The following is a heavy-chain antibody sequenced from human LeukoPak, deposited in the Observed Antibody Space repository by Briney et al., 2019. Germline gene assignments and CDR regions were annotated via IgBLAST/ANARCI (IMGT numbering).Heavy chain of an antibody. D-gene: IGHD5-24*01. CDR3: ARGAKRWLQFKTSAGFDY. Sequence: GGSLRLSCAASGFTFSSYSMNWVRQAPGKGLEWVSSISSSSSYIYYADSVKGRFTISRDNARNSLYPQMNSLRAEDTAVYYCARGAKRWLQFKTSAGFDYWGQGTLVTVSS. CDR1: GFTFSSYS. CDR2: ISSSSSYI. V-gene: IGHV3-21*01. J-gene: IGHJ4*02.